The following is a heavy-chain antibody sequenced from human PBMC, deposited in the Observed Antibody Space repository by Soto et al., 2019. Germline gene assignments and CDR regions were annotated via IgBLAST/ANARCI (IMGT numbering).Heavy chain of an antibody. V-gene: IGHV3-30*18. CDR3: AKGTENIVLMVYATLFDY. J-gene: IGHJ4*02. CDR1: GFTFSSYA. Sequence: QVQLVESGGGVVQPGGSLRLSCAASGFTFSSYAMHWVRQAPGKGLEWVAVISYDGTKEYYAESVKGRFSISRDNSKNTLYLQMNSLREEDTAVYYCAKGTENIVLMVYATLFDYWGQGALVTVSS. D-gene: IGHD2-8*01. CDR2: ISYDGTKE.